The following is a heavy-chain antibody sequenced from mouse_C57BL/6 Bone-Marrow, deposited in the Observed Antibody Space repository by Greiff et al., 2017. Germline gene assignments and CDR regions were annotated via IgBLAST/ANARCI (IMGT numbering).Heavy chain of an antibody. Sequence: VQLQQPGAELVMPGASVKLSCKASGYTFTSYWMHWVKQRPGQGLEWIVEIDPSDSYTNYNQKFKGKSTLTVDKSSSTAYMQLSSLTSEDSAVYYCARNYWGWYFDVWGTGTTVTVSS. J-gene: IGHJ1*03. CDR3: ARNYWGWYFDV. D-gene: IGHD2-1*01. CDR2: IDPSDSYT. V-gene: IGHV1-69*01. CDR1: GYTFTSYW.